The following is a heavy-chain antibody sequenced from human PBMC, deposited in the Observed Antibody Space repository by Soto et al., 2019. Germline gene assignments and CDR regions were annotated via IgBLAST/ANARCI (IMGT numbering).Heavy chain of an antibody. CDR1: GYTFTSYY. CDR3: ARTPAYYYDSSGYTPGYWYFDL. CDR2: INPSGGST. D-gene: IGHD3-22*01. V-gene: IGHV1-46*01. Sequence: GASVKVSCKASGYTFTSYYMHWVRQAPGQGLEWMGIINPSGGSTSYAQKFQGRVTMTRDTSTSTVYMELSSLRSEDTAVYYCARTPAYYYDSSGYTPGYWYFDLWGRGTLVTVSS. J-gene: IGHJ2*01.